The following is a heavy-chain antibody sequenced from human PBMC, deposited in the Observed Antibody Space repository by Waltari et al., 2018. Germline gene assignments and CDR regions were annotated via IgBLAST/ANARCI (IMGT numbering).Heavy chain of an antibody. V-gene: IGHV1-69*01. CDR3: ARASTVTTSYYYYGMDV. D-gene: IGHD4-4*01. Sequence: QVQLVQSGAEVKKPGSSVKVSCKAPGGTFRSHDLRWVRQAPGQGLEWMGGSIPIFGTANYAQKFQGRVTITADESTSTAYMELSSLRSEDTAVYYCARASTVTTSYYYYGMDVWGQGTTVTVSS. J-gene: IGHJ6*02. CDR1: GGTFRSHD. CDR2: SIPIFGTA.